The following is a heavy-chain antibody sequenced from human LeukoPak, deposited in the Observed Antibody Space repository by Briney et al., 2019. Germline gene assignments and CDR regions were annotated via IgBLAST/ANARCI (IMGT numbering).Heavy chain of an antibody. J-gene: IGHJ4*02. CDR2: IREDGTEE. CDR3: VRDGGYSDFDY. D-gene: IGHD5-18*01. Sequence: PGGSLRLSCAAYGFTFSDSWMNWVRQAPGKGLEWVAGIREDGTEEYYVDFVEGRFTISRDNAKNSLYLQMNSLRFDDTAVYYCVRDGGYSDFDYWGQGTLVTVSS. V-gene: IGHV3-7*01. CDR1: GFTFSDSW.